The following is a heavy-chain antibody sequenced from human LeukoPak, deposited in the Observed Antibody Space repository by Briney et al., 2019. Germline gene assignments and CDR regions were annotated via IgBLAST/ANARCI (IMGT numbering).Heavy chain of an antibody. V-gene: IGHV2-5*02. J-gene: IGHJ4*02. Sequence: ESGPTLVKPTQTLTLICTFSGFSLSTTGMAVVWIRHPPGKALESLALIYWDDDKLYSPSLKSRLTITKDTSKNQVVLTLSNMDPVDTATYFCAQGIYLYSSGRYFDNWGQGTLVTVSS. CDR2: IYWDDDK. CDR1: GFSLSTTGMA. D-gene: IGHD3-22*01. CDR3: AQGIYLYSSGRYFDN.